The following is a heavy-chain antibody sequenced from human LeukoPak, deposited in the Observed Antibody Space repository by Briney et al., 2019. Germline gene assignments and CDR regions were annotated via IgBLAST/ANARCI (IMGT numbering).Heavy chain of an antibody. CDR2: VFHTGDT. J-gene: IGHJ4*02. CDR3: ARDRYYYTSDDCYLFDY. V-gene: IGHV4-39*07. CDR1: GDSIRNDRYY. D-gene: IGHD3-22*01. Sequence: PSETLSLTCSVSGDSIRNDRYYWGWLRQPPGKGLEWIGSVFHTGDTYYNPSLKSRITTSIDTSRNQFSLKLSSVTAADTAVYYCARDRYYYTSDDCYLFDYWGQGNLVTVSS.